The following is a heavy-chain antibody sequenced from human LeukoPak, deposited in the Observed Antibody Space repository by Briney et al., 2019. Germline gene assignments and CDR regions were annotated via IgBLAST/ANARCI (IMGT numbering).Heavy chain of an antibody. CDR3: ARNIVATIVGAFDI. CDR1: GFTFSSYS. J-gene: IGHJ3*02. Sequence: PGGSLRLSCAASGFTFSSYSMNWVRQAPGKGLEWVSSISSSSSYIYYADSVKGRFTISRDNAKNSLYLQMNSLRAEDTAVYYGARNIVATIVGAFDIWGQGTMVTVSS. CDR2: ISSSSSYI. V-gene: IGHV3-21*01. D-gene: IGHD5-12*01.